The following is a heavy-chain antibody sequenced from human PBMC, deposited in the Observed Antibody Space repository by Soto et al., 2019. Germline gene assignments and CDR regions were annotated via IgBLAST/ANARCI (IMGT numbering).Heavy chain of an antibody. Sequence: SETLSLAGAVYGGCFSGYYLSWIRQRPGKGLEWIVEVYHSGSTRYNPSLKSRVTISVDTSKNQFSLKLSSVTAAETAVYYCEAEWLASYGAAGMDVWGQGTTVTVSS. D-gene: IGHD5-18*01. CDR2: VYHSGST. J-gene: IGHJ6*02. V-gene: IGHV4-34*01. CDR3: EAEWLASYGAAGMDV. CDR1: GGCFSGYY.